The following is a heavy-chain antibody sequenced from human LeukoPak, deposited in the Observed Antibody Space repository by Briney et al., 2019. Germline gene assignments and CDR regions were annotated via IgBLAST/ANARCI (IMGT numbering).Heavy chain of an antibody. Sequence: ASVKVSCKASGYTFTSYAITWVRQAPGQGLEWMGWISAYNGNTNYAQNLQGRVTMTTDTSTSTAYMELRSLRSDDAAMYYCARMEMATAIFDYWGQGTLVTVSS. J-gene: IGHJ4*02. CDR1: GYTFTSYA. CDR3: ARMEMATAIFDY. CDR2: ISAYNGNT. V-gene: IGHV1-18*01. D-gene: IGHD5-24*01.